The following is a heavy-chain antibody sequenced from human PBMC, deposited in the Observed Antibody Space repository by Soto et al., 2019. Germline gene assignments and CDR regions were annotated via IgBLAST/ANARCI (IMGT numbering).Heavy chain of an antibody. CDR3: TREPSEYYAFDI. CDR1: GFMFSNYG. D-gene: IGHD6-19*01. J-gene: IGHJ3*02. V-gene: IGHV3-64*01. CDR2: VSSDGSRT. Sequence: GGSLRLSCEASGFMFSNYGMHWVRQAPGQGLEYVAAVSSDGSRTYYANAVKGRFTVSRDNSKSTLYLQMGSLRAEDMAVYYCTREPSEYYAFDIWGRGTLVTVSS.